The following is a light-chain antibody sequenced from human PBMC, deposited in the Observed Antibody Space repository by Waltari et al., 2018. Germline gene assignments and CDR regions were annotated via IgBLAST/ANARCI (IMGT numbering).Light chain of an antibody. CDR2: GKE. CDR3: HSRKGRDNQVV. J-gene: IGLJ3*02. CDR1: SLRTSY. Sequence: SSELTQGPDVSVALGQTVKITRQGDSLRTSYASWYQVKPGQAPVLVLFGKEKRPSGIPDRISGYSSGTTSSLTITGAQAEDEADYYCHSRKGRDNQVVFGGGTKLTVL. V-gene: IGLV3-19*01.